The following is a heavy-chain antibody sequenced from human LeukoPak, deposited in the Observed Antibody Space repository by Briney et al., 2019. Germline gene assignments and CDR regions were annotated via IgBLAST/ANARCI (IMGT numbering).Heavy chain of an antibody. CDR3: ARAPFSAREQRPGSFVDY. CDR1: GYTFTSYG. V-gene: IGHV1-18*01. CDR2: ISAYNGNT. Sequence: ASVKVSCKASGYTFTSYGISWVRQAPGQGLEWMGWISAYNGNTNYAQKLQGRVTMTTDTSTSTAYMELRSLRSDDTAVYYCARAPFSAREQRPGSFVDYWGQGTLVTVSS. J-gene: IGHJ4*02. D-gene: IGHD1-14*01.